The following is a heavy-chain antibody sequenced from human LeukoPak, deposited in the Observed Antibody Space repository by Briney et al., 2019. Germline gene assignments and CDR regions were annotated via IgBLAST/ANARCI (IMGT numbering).Heavy chain of an antibody. J-gene: IGHJ6*03. CDR3: ARSMVRGVLHKFHDYMDV. CDR2: INHSGST. CDR1: GGSFSGYY. V-gene: IGHV4-34*01. D-gene: IGHD3-10*01. Sequence: PSETLSLTCAVYGGSFSGYYWSWIRQPPGKGLEWIGEINHSGSTNYNPSLKSRVTISVDTSKNQFSLKLSSVTAADTAVYYCARSMVRGVLHKFHDYMDVWGKGTTVTISS.